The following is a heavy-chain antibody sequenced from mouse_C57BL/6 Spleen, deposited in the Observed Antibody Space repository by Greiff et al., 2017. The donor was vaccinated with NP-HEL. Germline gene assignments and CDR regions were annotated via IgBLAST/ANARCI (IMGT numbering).Heavy chain of an antibody. CDR3: ARRGYGSSYNAMDY. Sequence: VQLKQSGAELVKPGASVKLSCTASGFNIKDYYMHWVKQRTEQGLEWIGRIDPEDGETKYAPTFQGKATITADTSSNTAYLQLSSLTSEDTAVYYCARRGYGSSYNAMDYWGQGTSVTVSS. D-gene: IGHD1-1*01. V-gene: IGHV14-2*01. CDR2: IDPEDGET. J-gene: IGHJ4*01. CDR1: GFNIKDYY.